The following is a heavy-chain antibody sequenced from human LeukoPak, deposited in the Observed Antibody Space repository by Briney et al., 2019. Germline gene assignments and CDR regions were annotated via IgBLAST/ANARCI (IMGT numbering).Heavy chain of an antibody. CDR1: GFTFSSYA. D-gene: IGHD3-10*01. Sequence: PGWSLRLSCAASGFTFSSYAMSWVRQAPGKGLEWVSAISGSGGSTYYADSVKGRFTISRDNSKNTLYLQMNSLRAEDTAVYYCAKSYLSRSPRTPYYFDYWGQGTLVTVSS. CDR2: ISGSGGST. CDR3: AKSYLSRSPRTPYYFDY. J-gene: IGHJ4*02. V-gene: IGHV3-23*01.